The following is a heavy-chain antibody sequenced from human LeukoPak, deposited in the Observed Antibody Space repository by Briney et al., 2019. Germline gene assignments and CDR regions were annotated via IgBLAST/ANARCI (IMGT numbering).Heavy chain of an antibody. CDR1: GFTSSSYW. J-gene: IGHJ6*02. Sequence: GGSLRLSCAASGFTSSSYWMHWVRQAPGKGLVWVSRINSDGSSTSYADSVKGRFTISRDNAKNTLYLQMNSLRAEDTAVYYCAREEELLWFGELLMGYYYYGMDVWGQGTTVTVS. D-gene: IGHD3-10*01. CDR3: AREEELLWFGELLMGYYYYGMDV. V-gene: IGHV3-74*01. CDR2: INSDGSST.